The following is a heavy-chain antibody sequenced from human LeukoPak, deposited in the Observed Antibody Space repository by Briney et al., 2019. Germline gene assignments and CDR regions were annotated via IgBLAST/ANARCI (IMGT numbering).Heavy chain of an antibody. CDR1: GYTFTGYY. V-gene: IGHV1-2*02. Sequence: ASVKVSCKASGYTFTGYYMHWVRQAPGQGPEWMGWINPNSGGTNYAQKFQGRVTMTRDTSISTAYMELSRLRSDDTAVYYCARAGYCSSTSCYTGVYYYYYMDVWGKGTTVTVSS. D-gene: IGHD2-2*02. J-gene: IGHJ6*03. CDR3: ARAGYCSSTSCYTGVYYYYYMDV. CDR2: INPNSGGT.